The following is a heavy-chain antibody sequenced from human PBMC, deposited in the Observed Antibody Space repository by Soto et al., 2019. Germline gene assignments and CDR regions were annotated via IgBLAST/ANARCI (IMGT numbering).Heavy chain of an antibody. CDR1: GFTFSSYG. Sequence: QVQLVESGGGVVQPGRSLRLSCAASGFTFSSYGMHWVRQAPGKGLEWVAVIWYDGSNKYYADSVKGRFTISRDNSKNTLHLQMNSLRAEDTAVYYCASRWNPPDYYYGMDVWGQGTTVTVSS. CDR3: ASRWNPPDYYYGMDV. D-gene: IGHD1-1*01. J-gene: IGHJ6*02. V-gene: IGHV3-33*01. CDR2: IWYDGSNK.